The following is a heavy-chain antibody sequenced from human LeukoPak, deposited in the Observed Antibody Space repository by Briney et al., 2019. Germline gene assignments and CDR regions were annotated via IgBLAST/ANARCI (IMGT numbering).Heavy chain of an antibody. Sequence: ASVKVSCKASGYSFTTYAMQWVRQAPGQGLEWVGWITTNTGNPTYAQAFTGRSVFSLDTSVSTAYLQISSLKAEDTAVYYCARELLITRTWFDPWGQGTLVTVSS. D-gene: IGHD3-22*01. CDR1: GYSFTTYA. CDR2: ITTNTGNP. V-gene: IGHV7-4-1*02. J-gene: IGHJ5*02. CDR3: ARELLITRTWFDP.